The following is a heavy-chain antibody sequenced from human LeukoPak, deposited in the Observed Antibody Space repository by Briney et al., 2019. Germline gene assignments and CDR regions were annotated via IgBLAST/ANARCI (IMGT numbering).Heavy chain of an antibody. CDR1: GLTVSSNF. D-gene: IGHD5-18*01. Sequence: GGSLRLSCAASGLTVSSNFMSWVRQAPGKGLEWVSVIYSGGSTYYADSVKGRFTISRDNSKNTLYLQMNSLRAEDTAVYYCARNGYSYDYYFDYWGQGTLVTVSS. CDR3: ARNGYSYDYYFDY. V-gene: IGHV3-53*01. CDR2: IYSGGST. J-gene: IGHJ4*02.